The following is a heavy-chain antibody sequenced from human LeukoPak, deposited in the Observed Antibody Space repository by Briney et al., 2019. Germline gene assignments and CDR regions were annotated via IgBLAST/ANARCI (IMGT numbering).Heavy chain of an antibody. CDR3: AKDWIRFDY. CDR1: GFIFSSYG. CDR2: ISYDGSDK. D-gene: IGHD2-2*03. Sequence: PGGSLRLSCAASGFIFSSYGMHWVRQAPGKGLEWVAVISYDGSDKYYADSVKGRFTISRDNSKNTLYLQMNSLRAEDTAVYYCAKDWIRFDYWGQGTLVTVSS. J-gene: IGHJ4*02. V-gene: IGHV3-30*18.